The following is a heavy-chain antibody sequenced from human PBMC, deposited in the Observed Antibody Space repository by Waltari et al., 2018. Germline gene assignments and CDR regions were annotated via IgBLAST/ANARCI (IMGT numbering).Heavy chain of an antibody. J-gene: IGHJ4*02. Sequence: EVQLVPSGAEVKKPGESLKISCKGSGYSFTSYWIGWMRQMPGKGLEWMGIIYPGDSDTRYSPSFQGQVTISADKSISTAYLQWSSLKASDTAMYYCARRARDGYNLYYFDYWGQGTLVTVSS. CDR3: ARRARDGYNLYYFDY. CDR2: IYPGDSDT. V-gene: IGHV5-51*01. CDR1: GYSFTSYW. D-gene: IGHD1-1*01.